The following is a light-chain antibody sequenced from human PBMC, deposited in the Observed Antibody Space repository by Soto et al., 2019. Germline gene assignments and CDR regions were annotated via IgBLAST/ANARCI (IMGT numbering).Light chain of an antibody. CDR2: DAS. CDR1: QSVSSN. J-gene: IGKJ2*01. CDR3: QHYNHWPYT. V-gene: IGKV3-15*01. Sequence: EIVMTQSPATLSVSPGERATLSCRASQSVSSNLAWYQQKPGQAPRLLIFDASTRATGIPARFSGSGSGTEFTLTISSLQSEDFALYCCQHYNHWPYTFGQGTKLEIK.